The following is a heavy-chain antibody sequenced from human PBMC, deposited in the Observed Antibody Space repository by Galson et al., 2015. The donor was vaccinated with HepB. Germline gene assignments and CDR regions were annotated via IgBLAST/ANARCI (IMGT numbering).Heavy chain of an antibody. CDR1: GFTFSSYS. D-gene: IGHD3-10*01. Sequence: SLRLSCAASGFTFSSYSMNWVRQAPGKGLEWVSSISSSSSYIYYADSVKGRFTISRDNAKDSLYLQMNSLRAEDTAVYYCARAPYGSGSLDYWGQGTLVTVSS. CDR2: ISSSSSYI. CDR3: ARAPYGSGSLDY. V-gene: IGHV3-21*01. J-gene: IGHJ4*02.